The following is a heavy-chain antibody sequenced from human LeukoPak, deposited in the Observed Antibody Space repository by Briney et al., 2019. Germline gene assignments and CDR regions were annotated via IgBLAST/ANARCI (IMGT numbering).Heavy chain of an antibody. CDR1: RFTPSIDS. J-gene: IGHJ4*02. CDR2: ISSIIRYI. CDR3: ARDENEMATISEGDY. D-gene: IGHD5-24*01. Sequence: PRGCLRLSCVPSRFTPSIDSICSGCDALQKGVEWGSPISSIIRYIYYTHSVKDRFTISRDNAKNSLYLQMNSLRAEDTAVYYCARDENEMATISEGDYWGQGTLVTVSS. V-gene: IGHV3-21*01.